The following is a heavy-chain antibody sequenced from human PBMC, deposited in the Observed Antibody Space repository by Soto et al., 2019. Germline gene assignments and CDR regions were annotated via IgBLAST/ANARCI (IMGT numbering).Heavy chain of an antibody. CDR2: IYHSGTT. J-gene: IGHJ6*03. CDR1: SGSISSSNW. CDR3: ARGYADCSGGSCYSSHYMDV. Sequence: SETLSLTCAVSSGSISSSNWWSWVRQPPGKGLEWIGEIYHSGTTNYNPSLKSRVTISVDKSKNQFSLKLSSVTAADTAVYYCARGYADCSGGSCYSSHYMDVWGKGTTVTVSS. D-gene: IGHD2-15*01. V-gene: IGHV4-4*02.